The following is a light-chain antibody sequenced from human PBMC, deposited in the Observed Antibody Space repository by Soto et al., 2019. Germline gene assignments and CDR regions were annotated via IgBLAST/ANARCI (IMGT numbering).Light chain of an antibody. CDR2: DVN. CDR1: SSDVGGYNY. V-gene: IGLV2-14*03. CDR3: CSYTTSSTYV. J-gene: IGLJ1*01. Sequence: VLTQPASVSGFPGQSSAISCTGTSSDVGGYNYVSWYQQHPGKAPKLMIYDVNNRPSGVSNRFSGSKSGNTASLTISGLQAEDEADYYCCSYTTSSTYVFGTGTKVTVL.